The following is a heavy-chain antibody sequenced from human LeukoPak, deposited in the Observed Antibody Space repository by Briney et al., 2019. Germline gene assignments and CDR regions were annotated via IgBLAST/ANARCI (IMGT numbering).Heavy chain of an antibody. CDR1: RFTLSDSS. CDR2: ISGSGSAE. D-gene: IGHD2/OR15-2a*01. CDR3: ARDLSWRSRVYDL. J-gene: IGHJ4*02. V-gene: IGHV3-11*04. Sequence: GGSLRLSCVASRFTLSDSSMTWVRPAPGRGVGWVSTISGSGSAEDYADSVKGRFTISRDNAKSSMSLEMNTLRAEDTAVYYCARDLSWRSRVYDLWGQGTLVTVSS.